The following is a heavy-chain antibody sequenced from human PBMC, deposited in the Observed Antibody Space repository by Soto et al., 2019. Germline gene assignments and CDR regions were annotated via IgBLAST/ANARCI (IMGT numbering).Heavy chain of an antibody. CDR3: ARPAKEQILYYYGMDV. J-gene: IGHJ6*02. V-gene: IGHV1-69*13. CDR2: IIPIFGTA. D-gene: IGHD1-1*01. Sequence: SVKVSCKASGGTFSSYAISWVRQAPGQGLEWMGGIIPIFGTANYAQKFQGRVTITADESTSTAYMELSSLRSEDTAVYYCARPAKEQILYYYGMDVWGQGTTVTVSS. CDR1: GGTFSSYA.